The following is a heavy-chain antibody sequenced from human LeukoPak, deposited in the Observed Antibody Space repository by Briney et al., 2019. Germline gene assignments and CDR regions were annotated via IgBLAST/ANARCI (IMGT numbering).Heavy chain of an antibody. D-gene: IGHD3-16*01. J-gene: IGHJ5*02. CDR1: GYTFNGHY. V-gene: IGHV1-2*02. CDR3: ARQWTLGLFDP. Sequence: GASVTVSCKASGYTFNGHYMHWVRQAPGQGLEWMGWINPNSGGTNYAQKFQGRVTMTRDTSINTAYMELSMLRSDDTAVYYCARQWTLGLFDPWGQGTLVTVSS. CDR2: INPNSGGT.